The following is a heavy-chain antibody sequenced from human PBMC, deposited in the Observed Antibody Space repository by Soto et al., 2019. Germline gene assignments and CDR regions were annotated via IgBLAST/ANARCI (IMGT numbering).Heavy chain of an antibody. J-gene: IGHJ4*02. D-gene: IGHD3-22*01. CDR3: ARGKYHSSGPSAY. CDR2: IYYSGST. V-gene: IGHV4-39*01. CDR1: EGNIRNISYH. Sequence: TVCEGNIRNISYHCVSNRKPPGKGLEWIGSIYYSGSTYYNPSLKSRVTISVDTSKNQFSLKLSSVTAADTAVYYCARGKYHSSGPSAYWGQGTLVTV.